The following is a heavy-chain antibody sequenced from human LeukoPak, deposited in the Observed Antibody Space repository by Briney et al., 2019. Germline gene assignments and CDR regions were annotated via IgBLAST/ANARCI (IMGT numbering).Heavy chain of an antibody. D-gene: IGHD5-18*01. CDR3: ARQPHFDY. CDR2: VSGSGGNT. CDR1: GFTFTNSA. V-gene: IGHV3-23*01. J-gene: IGHJ4*02. Sequence: PGGSLRLSCAASGFTFTNSAMTWVRQAPGKGLEWVSTVSGSGGNTYYADSVKGRFTISRDNSENTLYLQMNSLRAEDTAVYYCARQPHFDYWGQGTLVTVSS.